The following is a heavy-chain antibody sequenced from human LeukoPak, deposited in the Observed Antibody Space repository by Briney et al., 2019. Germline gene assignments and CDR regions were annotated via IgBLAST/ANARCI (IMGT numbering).Heavy chain of an antibody. CDR3: ARPGSSGWPPDY. Sequence: GESLKISCKGSGYSFTTYWIGWVRQMPGKGLEWMGIIYPGDSDTRYSPSFQGRVTISVDKSISTAFLQWSSLKASDTATYYCARPGSSGWPPDYWGQGTLVTVSS. CDR2: IYPGDSDT. D-gene: IGHD6-19*01. CDR1: GYSFTTYW. V-gene: IGHV5-51*01. J-gene: IGHJ4*02.